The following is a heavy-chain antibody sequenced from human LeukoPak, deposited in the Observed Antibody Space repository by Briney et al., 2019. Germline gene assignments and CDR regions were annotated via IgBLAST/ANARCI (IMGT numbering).Heavy chain of an antibody. CDR2: ISSSGSTI. CDR3: ATSVMVYYYYGMDV. J-gene: IGHJ6*04. V-gene: IGHV3-48*03. Sequence: PGGSLRLSCAASGFTFSSYEMNWVHQAPGKGLEWVSYISSSGSTIYYADSVKGRFTISRDNAKNSLYLQMNSLRAEDTAVYYCATSVMVYYYYGMDVWGKGTTVTVSS. CDR1: GFTFSSYE. D-gene: IGHD2-8*01.